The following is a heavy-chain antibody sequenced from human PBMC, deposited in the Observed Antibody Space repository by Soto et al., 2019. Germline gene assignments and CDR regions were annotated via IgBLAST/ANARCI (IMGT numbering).Heavy chain of an antibody. J-gene: IGHJ6*02. V-gene: IGHV3-48*03. D-gene: IGHD3-10*01. Sequence: GGSLRLSCAASGFTFSSYEMNWVRQAPGKGLEWVSYISSSGSTIYYADSVKGRFTISRDNAKNSLYLQMNSLRAEDTAVYYCAREKRITMVXGVIIRPNSYYYYGMDVWGQGTTVTVSS. CDR1: GFTFSSYE. CDR2: ISSSGSTI. CDR3: AREKRITMVXGVIIRPNSYYYYGMDV.